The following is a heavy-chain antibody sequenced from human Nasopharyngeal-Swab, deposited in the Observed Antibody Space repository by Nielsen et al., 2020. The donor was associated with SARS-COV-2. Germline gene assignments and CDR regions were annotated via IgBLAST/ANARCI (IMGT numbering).Heavy chain of an antibody. CDR1: GFTVSSNY. J-gene: IGHJ3*02. Sequence: GGSLRLSCAASGFTVSSNYMSWVRQAPGKGLEWVSVIYSGGSTYYADSVKGRFTISRDNSKNMLYLQMNSLRAEDTAVYYCARGLAVAGSRAFDIWGQGTMVTVSS. CDR2: IYSGGST. V-gene: IGHV3-53*01. D-gene: IGHD6-19*01. CDR3: ARGLAVAGSRAFDI.